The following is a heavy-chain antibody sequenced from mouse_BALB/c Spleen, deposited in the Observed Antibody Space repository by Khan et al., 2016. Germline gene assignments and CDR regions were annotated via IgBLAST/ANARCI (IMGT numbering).Heavy chain of an antibody. V-gene: IGHV1S81*02. D-gene: IGHD1-2*01. J-gene: IGHJ2*01. Sequence: QVQLQQSGAELVKPGASVTLSCKASGYTFTSYYMYWVKQRPGQGLEWIGEINPSNGGTNFNEKFKSKATLTVDKSSSTAYMQLSSLTSEDSAVNYCTRRTHYNGDYSNYWGQGTTLTITS. CDR1: GYTFTSYY. CDR2: INPSNGGT. CDR3: TRRTHYNGDYSNY.